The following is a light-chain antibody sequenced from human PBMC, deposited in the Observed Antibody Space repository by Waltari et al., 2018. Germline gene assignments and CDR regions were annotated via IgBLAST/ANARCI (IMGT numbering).Light chain of an antibody. Sequence: DIQMTQSPSSVSASVGDTVPITCRASQDINNWLAWFQQKPGKTPKLLISAASSLRSGVPSRFSGSGFGTDFTLTISNLQPEDFAIYCCQQSFSSPWTFGPGTQV. CDR1: QDINNW. CDR3: QQSFSSPWT. CDR2: AAS. J-gene: IGKJ1*01. V-gene: IGKV1-12*01.